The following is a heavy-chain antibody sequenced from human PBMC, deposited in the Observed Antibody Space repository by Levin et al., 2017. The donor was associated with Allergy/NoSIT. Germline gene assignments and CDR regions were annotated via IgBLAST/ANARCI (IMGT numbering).Heavy chain of an antibody. J-gene: IGHJ3*02. CDR2: ISWNSGSI. D-gene: IGHD4-17*01. CDR1: GFTFDDYA. CDR3: ANGGDSDAFDI. V-gene: IGHV3-9*01. Sequence: GGSLRLSCAGSGFTFDDYAMHWVRQAPGKGLEWVSGISWNSGSIGYADSVKGRFTISRDNAKNSLYLQMNSLRAEDTALYYCANGGDSDAFDIWGQGTMVTVSS.